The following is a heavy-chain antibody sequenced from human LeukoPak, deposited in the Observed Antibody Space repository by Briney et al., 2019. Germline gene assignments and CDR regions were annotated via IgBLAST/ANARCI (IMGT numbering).Heavy chain of an antibody. J-gene: IGHJ6*02. CDR1: GYTFTSYG. D-gene: IGHD6-19*01. Sequence: ASVKVSFKASGYTFTSYGISWVRQAPGQGLEWMGWISAYNGNTNYAQKLQGRVTMTTDTSTSTAYMELRSLRSDDTAVYYCARPSAVAGYYYGMDVWGQGTTVTVSS. V-gene: IGHV1-18*01. CDR3: ARPSAVAGYYYGMDV. CDR2: ISAYNGNT.